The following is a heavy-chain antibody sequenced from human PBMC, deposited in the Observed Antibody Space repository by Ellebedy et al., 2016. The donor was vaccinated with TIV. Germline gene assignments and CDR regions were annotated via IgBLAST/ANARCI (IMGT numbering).Heavy chain of an antibody. CDR3: ARGLRWTDY. J-gene: IGHJ4*02. D-gene: IGHD4-23*01. CDR1: EFTFSLYW. Sequence: GESLKISXAASEFTFSLYWMSWVRQTPGKELEWVANINQDGSEKYYVDSVKGRFTISRDNAKNSLYLQMNSLRAEDTAVYYCARGLRWTDYWGQGSLVTVSS. CDR2: INQDGSEK. V-gene: IGHV3-7*01.